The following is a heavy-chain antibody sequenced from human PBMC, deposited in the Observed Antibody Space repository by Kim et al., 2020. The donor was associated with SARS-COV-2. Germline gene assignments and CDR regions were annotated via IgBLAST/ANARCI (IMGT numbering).Heavy chain of an antibody. V-gene: IGHV5-10-1*01. CDR2: IDPSDSYT. CDR3: ARSPPYYGSGSYYLSWYGMDV. Sequence: GESLKISCKGSGYSFTSYWISWVRQMPGKGLEWMGRIDPSDSYTNYSPSFQGHVTISADKSISTAYLQWSSLKASDTAMYYCARSPPYYGSGSYYLSWYGMDVWGQGTTVTVSS. J-gene: IGHJ6*02. D-gene: IGHD3-10*01. CDR1: GYSFTSYW.